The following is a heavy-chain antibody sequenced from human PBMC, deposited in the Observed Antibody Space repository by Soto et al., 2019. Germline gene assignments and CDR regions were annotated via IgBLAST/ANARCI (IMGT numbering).Heavy chain of an antibody. CDR2: IYYSGNT. CDR3: ARRSLCYGGLTPPHYNYMDV. V-gene: IGHV4-59*08. D-gene: IGHD4-17*01. Sequence: SETLSLTCTVSGGSISSYFCSWIRQPPGKGLEWIGHIYYSGNTNYNPSLKSRVTISVDTSKNQFSLRLSSVTAADTAVYYCARRSLCYGGLTPPHYNYMDVWGKGTAVTV. CDR1: GGSISSYF. J-gene: IGHJ6*03.